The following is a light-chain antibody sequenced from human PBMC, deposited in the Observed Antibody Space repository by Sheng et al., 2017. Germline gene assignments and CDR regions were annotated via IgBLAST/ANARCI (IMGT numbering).Light chain of an antibody. J-gene: IGLJ1*01. CDR3: VAWDESLSYYV. CDR1: SSNVGRDN. Sequence: QSVLTQAPSASGTPGQRVTISCSGSSSNVGRDNVYWYQQLPGTAPKLLIYKNNRRPSGVPDRFSGSKSGTSASLAISGIRSEDEADYYCVAWDESLSYYVFGTGTEVTVL. CDR2: KNN. V-gene: IGLV1-47*01.